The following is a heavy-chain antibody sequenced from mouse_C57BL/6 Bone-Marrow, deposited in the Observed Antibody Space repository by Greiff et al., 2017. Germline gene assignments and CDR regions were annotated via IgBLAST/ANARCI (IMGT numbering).Heavy chain of an antibody. CDR1: GFTFSDYY. CDR2: INYDGSST. D-gene: IGHD1-1*01. J-gene: IGHJ2*01. V-gene: IGHV5-16*01. Sequence: EVQVVESEGGLVQPGSSMKLSCTASGFTFSDYYMAWVRQVPEKGLEWVANINYDGSSTYYLDSLKSRFIISRDNAKNILYLQMSSLKSEDTATYYCARAVNYGSSLYYFDYWGQGTTLTVSS. CDR3: ARAVNYGSSLYYFDY.